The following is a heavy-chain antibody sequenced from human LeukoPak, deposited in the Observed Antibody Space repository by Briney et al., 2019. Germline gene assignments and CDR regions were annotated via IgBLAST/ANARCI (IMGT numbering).Heavy chain of an antibody. J-gene: IGHJ5*02. V-gene: IGHV4-59*11. CDR2: IYYSGST. Sequence: SETLSLTCTVSGGSISSHYWSWIRQPPGKGLEWIGYIYYSGSTNYNPSLKSRVTISVDTSKNQFSLKLSSVTAADTAVYYCARRGTRNWFGPWGQGTLVTVSS. CDR1: GGSISSHY. CDR3: ARRGTRNWFGP.